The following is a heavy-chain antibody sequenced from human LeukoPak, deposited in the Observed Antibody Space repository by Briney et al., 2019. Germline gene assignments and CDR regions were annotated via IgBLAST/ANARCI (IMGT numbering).Heavy chain of an antibody. D-gene: IGHD5-24*01. CDR2: ISGSGGST. CDR3: ARDPPPDGYNYAFDI. V-gene: IGHV3-23*01. J-gene: IGHJ3*02. CDR1: GFTFSSYG. Sequence: PGGSLRLSCAASGFTFSSYGMSWVRQAPGKGLERVSAISGSGGSTYYADSVKGRFTISRDNSKNTLYLQMNSLRAEDTAVYYCARDPPPDGYNYAFDIWGQGTMVTVSS.